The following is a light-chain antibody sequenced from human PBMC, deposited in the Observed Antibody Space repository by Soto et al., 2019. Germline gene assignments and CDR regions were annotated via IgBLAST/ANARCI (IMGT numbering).Light chain of an antibody. Sequence: EIVLTPSPATPSLSPGGRATLSWRASQSVSSYLAWYQQKPGQAPRLLIYDASNRATGIPARFSGSGSGTDFTLTISSLEPEDFAVYYCQQRSNWRTFGQGTKVDIK. CDR2: DAS. CDR3: QQRSNWRT. V-gene: IGKV3-11*01. CDR1: QSVSSY. J-gene: IGKJ1*01.